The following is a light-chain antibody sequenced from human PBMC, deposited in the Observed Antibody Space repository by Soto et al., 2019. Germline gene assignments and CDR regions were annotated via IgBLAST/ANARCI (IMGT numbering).Light chain of an antibody. V-gene: IGKV1-27*01. J-gene: IGKJ1*01. Sequence: DIQMTQSPSSLSASVGDRVTITCRASQDISNYLAWYQQRPGKVPKLLIYAASTLQSGVPSRFSGSGSGTDFTLTISSLQPEDVATYYCQKYIGAPVWFGQGTKVEIK. CDR1: QDISNY. CDR3: QKYIGAPVW. CDR2: AAS.